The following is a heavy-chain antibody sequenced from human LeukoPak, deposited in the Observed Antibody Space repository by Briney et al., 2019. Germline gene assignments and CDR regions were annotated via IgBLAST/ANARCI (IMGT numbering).Heavy chain of an antibody. CDR1: GFTFSRYW. CDR2: IKQDGSEK. D-gene: IGHD7-27*01. CDR3: ARDPPTGDDPPGD. Sequence: GGSLRLSCAASGFTFSRYWMSWVRQAPWKGLEWVANIKQDGSEKYYVDSVKGRFTISRDNAKNSLYLQMNSLRAEDTAVYYCARDPPTGDDPPGDWGQGTLVTVSS. V-gene: IGHV3-7*01. J-gene: IGHJ4*02.